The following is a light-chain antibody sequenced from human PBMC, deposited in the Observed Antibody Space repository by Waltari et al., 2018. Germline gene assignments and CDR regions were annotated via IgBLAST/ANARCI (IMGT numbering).Light chain of an antibody. Sequence: HSALTQPASVSGSPGQSITISWPGTNSDVADFHLLSSYQQHPGKAPKPMIYEVSDRPSGVSNRFSGSKSGSTAALTISGLQAADEADYYCSSYTSNSISWVFGTGTKVTVL. J-gene: IGLJ1*01. V-gene: IGLV2-14*01. CDR2: EVS. CDR3: SSYTSNSISWV. CDR1: NSDVADFHL.